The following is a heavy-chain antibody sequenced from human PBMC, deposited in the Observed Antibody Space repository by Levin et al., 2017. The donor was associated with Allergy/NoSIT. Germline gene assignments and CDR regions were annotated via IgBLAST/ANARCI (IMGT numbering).Heavy chain of an antibody. Sequence: SETLSLTCTVSSGSISSHYWSWVRQPPGKGLEWIGYIFYSGITNYNPSLKSRLTISLDTSNNQFSLKLSSVTAADTAVYFCARGGPSSKYFDLWGRGTLVTVSS. J-gene: IGHJ2*01. CDR1: SGSISSHY. V-gene: IGHV4-59*11. CDR2: IFYSGIT. D-gene: IGHD6-13*01. CDR3: ARGGPSSKYFDL.